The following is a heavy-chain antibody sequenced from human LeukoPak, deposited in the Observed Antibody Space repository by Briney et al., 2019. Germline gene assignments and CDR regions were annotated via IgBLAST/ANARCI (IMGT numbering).Heavy chain of an antibody. D-gene: IGHD3-10*01. CDR2: ISGSGGST. CDR3: ARTMVRGVIITGSAFDI. Sequence: GGSLRLSCAASGFTFSNAWMSWVRQAPGKGLEWVSAISGSGGSTYYADSVKGRFTISRDNSKNTLYLQMNSLRAEDTAVYYCARTMVRGVIITGSAFDIWGQGTMVTVSS. J-gene: IGHJ3*02. CDR1: GFTFSNAW. V-gene: IGHV3-23*01.